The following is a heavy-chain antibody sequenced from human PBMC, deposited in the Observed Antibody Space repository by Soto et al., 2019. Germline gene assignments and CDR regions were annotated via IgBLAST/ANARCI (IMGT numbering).Heavy chain of an antibody. V-gene: IGHV5-51*01. CDR1: GYSFTSYW. Sequence: GESLKISCKGSGYSFTSYWIGWVRQMPGKGLEWMGIIYPGDSDTRYSPSFQGQVTISADKSISTAYLQWSSLKASDTAMYYCARHNVEIGSFRREYNWNYYYYYMDVWGKGTTVTVSS. D-gene: IGHD1-20*01. CDR3: ARHNVEIGSFRREYNWNYYYYYMDV. J-gene: IGHJ6*03. CDR2: IYPGDSDT.